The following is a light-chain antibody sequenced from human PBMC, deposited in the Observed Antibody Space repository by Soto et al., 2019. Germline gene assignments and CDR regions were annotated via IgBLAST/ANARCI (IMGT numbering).Light chain of an antibody. CDR3: SLYTSSSTLLYV. V-gene: IGLV2-14*01. Sequence: QSALTQPASVSGSPGQSITISGTGTSSDVGGYNYVSWYQQHPGKAPKLMIYDVSNRPSGVSNRFSGSKSGNTASLTISGLQAEDEADYYCSLYTSSSTLLYVFGTGTKLTVL. CDR2: DVS. CDR1: SSDVGGYNY. J-gene: IGLJ1*01.